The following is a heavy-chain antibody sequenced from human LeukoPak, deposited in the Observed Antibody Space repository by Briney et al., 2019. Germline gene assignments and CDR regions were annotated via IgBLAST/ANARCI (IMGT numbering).Heavy chain of an antibody. D-gene: IGHD2-15*01. CDR1: GYSFTSYW. CDR3: VRTPTCSSGSCYPNWFDS. Sequence: GESLKISCKGSGYSFTSYWIGWVRQMPGKGLEWMGIIYPGDSDTRCSPSFQGQVTISADKSSSTAYLQRISLRASDTAIYYCVRTPTCSSGSCYPNWFDSWGQGTLVTVSS. V-gene: IGHV5-51*01. CDR2: IYPGDSDT. J-gene: IGHJ5*01.